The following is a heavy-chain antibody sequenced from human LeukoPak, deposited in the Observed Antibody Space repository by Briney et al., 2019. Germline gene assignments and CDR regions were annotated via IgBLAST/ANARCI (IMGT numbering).Heavy chain of an antibody. Sequence: SETLSLTCTVSGGSISSYDWSWIRQPAGKGLEWIGRTYTSGSTNYNPSLKSRVTISVDTSKNQFSLKLSSVTAADTAVYYCARELYDILTGYRKSGWYFDLWGRGTLVTVSS. V-gene: IGHV4-4*07. CDR1: GGSISSYD. CDR3: ARELYDILTGYRKSGWYFDL. CDR2: TYTSGST. J-gene: IGHJ2*01. D-gene: IGHD3-9*01.